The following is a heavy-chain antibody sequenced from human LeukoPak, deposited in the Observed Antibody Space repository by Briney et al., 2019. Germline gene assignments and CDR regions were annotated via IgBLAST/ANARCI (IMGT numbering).Heavy chain of an antibody. D-gene: IGHD1-1*01. V-gene: IGHV4-59*01. Sequence: PSETLSLTCTVSGGSISSYYWSWIRQPPGKGLEWIGYIYYSGSTNYNPSLKSRVTISVDTSKNQFSLKLSSVTAADTAVYYCARAHKLNAFDIWGQGTMVTVSS. CDR3: ARAHKLNAFDI. J-gene: IGHJ3*02. CDR2: IYYSGST. CDR1: GGSISSYY.